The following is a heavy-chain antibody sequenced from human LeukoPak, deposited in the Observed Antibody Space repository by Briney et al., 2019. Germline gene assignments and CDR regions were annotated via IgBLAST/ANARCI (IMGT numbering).Heavy chain of an antibody. CDR3: ARDPYYDFWSGSPRFDY. D-gene: IGHD3-3*01. CDR2: INHSGST. Sequence: SGTLSLTCAVSGASISSDHWWSWVRQSPGKGLEWTGEINHSGSTNYNPSLKSRVTISVDTSKNQFSLKLSSVTAADTAVYYCARDPYYDFWSGSPRFDYWGQGTLVTVSS. V-gene: IGHV4-4*02. CDR1: GASISSDHW. J-gene: IGHJ4*02.